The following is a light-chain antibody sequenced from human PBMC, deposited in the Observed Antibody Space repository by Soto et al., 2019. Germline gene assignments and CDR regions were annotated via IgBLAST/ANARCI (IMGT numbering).Light chain of an antibody. J-gene: IGKJ1*01. V-gene: IGKV1-5*03. CDR3: QQYDSYWWT. Sequence: DIPMTQSPSTLSASVGDRVTITCRASQSIGTWLAWYQQKEGKAPKVLIYRASVLESGVPSRFSGRGSGTEFTLTISGLQPDDFATYYCQQYDSYWWTFGQGTKVDIK. CDR1: QSIGTW. CDR2: RAS.